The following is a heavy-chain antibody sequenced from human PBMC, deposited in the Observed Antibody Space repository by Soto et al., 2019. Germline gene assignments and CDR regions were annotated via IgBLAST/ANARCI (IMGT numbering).Heavy chain of an antibody. CDR1: GYTFTSYD. V-gene: IGHV1-8*01. Sequence: QVQLVQSGVEVKKPGDSVKVSCKASGYTFTSYDINWVRQATGQGLEWMGWMNPNSGNTGYAQKFQGRVSIARNTPTITACRELSRLRSEDTAVYYCVRGRGSCSNGVCSQAWFVPCGQGILVTVSS. J-gene: IGHJ5*02. D-gene: IGHD2-8*01. CDR2: MNPNSGNT. CDR3: VRGRGSCSNGVCSQAWFVP.